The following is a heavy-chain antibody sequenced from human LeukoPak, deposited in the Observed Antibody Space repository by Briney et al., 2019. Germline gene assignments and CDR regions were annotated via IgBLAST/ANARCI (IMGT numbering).Heavy chain of an antibody. Sequence: SETLSLTCTVSGGSISSGGYYWSWIRQHPGKGLEWIGYIYYSGSTYYNPSLKSRVTISVDTSKNQFSLKLSSVTAADTAVYYCARGPRGYFDYWGQGTLVTVSS. CDR1: GGSISSGGYY. J-gene: IGHJ4*02. D-gene: IGHD1-26*01. CDR3: ARGPRGYFDY. CDR2: IYYSGST. V-gene: IGHV4-31*03.